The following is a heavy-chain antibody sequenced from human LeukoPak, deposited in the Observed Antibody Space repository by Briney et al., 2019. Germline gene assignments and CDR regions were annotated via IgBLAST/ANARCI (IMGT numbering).Heavy chain of an antibody. V-gene: IGHV1-18*04. J-gene: IGHJ4*02. D-gene: IGHD3-10*01. CDR2: ISAYNGNT. Sequence: ASVKVSCKASGGTFTSYDISWVRQAPGQGLEWMGWISAYNGNTNYAQRLQGRVTITTDTSTSTAYMELRSLRSDDTAVYYCARETYGSGRYFAIRGPDSCYWGQGTLVTVSS. CDR1: GGTFTSYD. CDR3: ARETYGSGRYFAIRGPDSCY.